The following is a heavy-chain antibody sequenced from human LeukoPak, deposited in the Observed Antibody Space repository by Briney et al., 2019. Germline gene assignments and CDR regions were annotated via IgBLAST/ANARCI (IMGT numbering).Heavy chain of an antibody. Sequence: GGSLRLSCAASGFTFSSYSMNWARQAPGKGLEWVSSISSSSSYIYYADSVKGRFTISRDNAKNSLYLQMNSLRAGDTAVYYCASGWKTSYYYMDVWGKGTTVTVSS. CDR2: ISSSSSYI. CDR1: GFTFSSYS. D-gene: IGHD1-1*01. CDR3: ASGWKTSYYYMDV. J-gene: IGHJ6*03. V-gene: IGHV3-21*01.